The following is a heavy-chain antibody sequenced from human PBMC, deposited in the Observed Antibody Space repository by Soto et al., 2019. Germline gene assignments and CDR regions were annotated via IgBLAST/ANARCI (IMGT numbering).Heavy chain of an antibody. Sequence: ASVKVSCKASGFTFTSSAVQWVRQARGQRLEWIGWIVVGSGNTNYAQKFQERVTITRDMSTSTAYMELSSLRSEDTAVYYCAADLFTDILTGYRFDYWGQGTLVTVSS. CDR2: IVVGSGNT. J-gene: IGHJ4*02. V-gene: IGHV1-58*01. CDR1: GFTFTSSA. D-gene: IGHD3-9*01. CDR3: AADLFTDILTGYRFDY.